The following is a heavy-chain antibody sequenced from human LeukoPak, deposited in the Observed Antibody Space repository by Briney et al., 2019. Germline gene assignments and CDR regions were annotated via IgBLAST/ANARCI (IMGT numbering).Heavy chain of an antibody. D-gene: IGHD6-13*01. CDR1: GFTFNDYE. CDR3: ARDLDSSTWYRGFDY. J-gene: IGHJ4*02. CDR2: ISSSGSIT. Sequence: TGGSLRLSCAASGFTFNDYEMTWVRQAPGKGLEWISYISSSGSITSHADSVKGRFTISRDNAKNSLYLQMNSLRAEDTAVYYCARDLDSSTWYRGFDYWGQGTLITVSS. V-gene: IGHV3-48*03.